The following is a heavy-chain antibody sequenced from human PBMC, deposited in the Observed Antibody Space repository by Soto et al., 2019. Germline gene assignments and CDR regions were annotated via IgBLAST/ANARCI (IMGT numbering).Heavy chain of an antibody. CDR1: GGSISSTSYY. Sequence: SETLSLTCTVSGGSISSTSYYWGWIRQPPGKGLQWMGSIYYSGTTYYNPSLKSRVTISVDTSKNQFSRKLSSVTAADTAVYYCARLGKMATSYSYYFGMDVWGQGTTVTVSS. CDR3: ARLGKMATSYSYYFGMDV. D-gene: IGHD5-12*01. J-gene: IGHJ6*02. V-gene: IGHV4-39*01. CDR2: IYYSGTT.